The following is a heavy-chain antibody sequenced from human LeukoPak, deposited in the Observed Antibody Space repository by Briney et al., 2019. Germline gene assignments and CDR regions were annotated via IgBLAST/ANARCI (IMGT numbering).Heavy chain of an antibody. Sequence: GGSRRLSCAASGFTFSSYGMHWVRQAPGKGLEWVAVIWYDGSNKYYADSVKGRFTISRDNSKNTLYLQMNSLRAEDTDVYYCAKVGRGYSYGYFDYWGQGTLVTVSS. CDR2: IWYDGSNK. J-gene: IGHJ4*02. V-gene: IGHV3-33*06. CDR1: GFTFSSYG. D-gene: IGHD5-18*01. CDR3: AKVGRGYSYGYFDY.